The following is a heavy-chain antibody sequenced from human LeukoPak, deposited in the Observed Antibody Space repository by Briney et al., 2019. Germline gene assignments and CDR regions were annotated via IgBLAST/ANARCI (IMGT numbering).Heavy chain of an antibody. D-gene: IGHD3-22*01. J-gene: IGHJ4*02. CDR1: GFTFSTYA. Sequence: GGSLRLSCEASGFTFSTYAMSWVRQAPGKGLEWVSGISGGGSITYYADSVKGRFTTSRDNSKNTLFLEMSSLRAEDTAVYHCAKQTRYDSPAGGRGFDYWGQGTLVTVSS. CDR3: AKQTRYDSPAGGRGFDY. CDR2: ISGGGSIT. V-gene: IGHV3-23*01.